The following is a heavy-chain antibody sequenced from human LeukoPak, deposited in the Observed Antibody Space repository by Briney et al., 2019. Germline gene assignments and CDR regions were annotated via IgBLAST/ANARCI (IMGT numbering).Heavy chain of an antibody. V-gene: IGHV1-46*01. D-gene: IGHD3-3*02. CDR3: ARDAF. Sequence: ASVKVSCKTSGYSFTNFYIYWVRQAPGQGLEWMGMVNPSGGSTISAQRFQDRVNMTTDTSTRTVYMEMTGLTSDDTGIYYCARDAFWGQGTQVTVSS. CDR1: GYSFTNFY. CDR2: VNPSGGST. J-gene: IGHJ4*02.